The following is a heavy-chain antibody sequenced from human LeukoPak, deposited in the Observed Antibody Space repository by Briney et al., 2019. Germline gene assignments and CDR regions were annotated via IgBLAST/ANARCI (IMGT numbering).Heavy chain of an antibody. CDR2: IYSGGST. CDR3: AKIGCGGDCYSYASIDY. CDR1: GFTVSSNY. J-gene: IGHJ4*02. D-gene: IGHD2-21*02. V-gene: IGHV3-53*01. Sequence: GGSLRLSCAASGFTVSSNYMSWVRQAPGKGLEWVSVIYSGGSTYYADSVKGRFTISRDNSKNTLYLQMNSLRAEDTAVYYCAKIGCGGDCYSYASIDYWGQGTLVTVSS.